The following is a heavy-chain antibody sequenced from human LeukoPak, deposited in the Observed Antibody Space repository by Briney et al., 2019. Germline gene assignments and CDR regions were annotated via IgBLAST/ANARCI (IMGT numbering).Heavy chain of an antibody. V-gene: IGHV4-30-4*01. J-gene: IGHJ5*02. CDR3: ARSSSSSPGWFDP. CDR1: GGSISSGDYY. CDR2: IYYSGST. D-gene: IGHD6-6*01. Sequence: SQTLSLTCTVSGGSISSGDYYWSWIRQPPGKGLEWIGYIYYSGSTCYNPSLKSRVTISVDTSKNQFSLKLSSVTAADTAVYYCARSSSSSPGWFDPWGQGTLVTVSS.